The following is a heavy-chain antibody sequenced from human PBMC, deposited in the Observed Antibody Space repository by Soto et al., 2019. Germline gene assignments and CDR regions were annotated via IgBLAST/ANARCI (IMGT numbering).Heavy chain of an antibody. CDR2: ISDAGGSA. V-gene: IGHV3-23*01. Sequence: EVQLLQSGGGLVQPGGSLRLSCAASGITFSAYAMTWVRQAPGKGLEWVSSISDAGGSAYYADSVKGRFTISRDISKNTLYLQMNSLRAEDTAVYYCAKGRNDFWSGYFDYWGQGTLVTVSS. CDR3: AKGRNDFWSGYFDY. CDR1: GITFSAYA. D-gene: IGHD3-3*01. J-gene: IGHJ4*02.